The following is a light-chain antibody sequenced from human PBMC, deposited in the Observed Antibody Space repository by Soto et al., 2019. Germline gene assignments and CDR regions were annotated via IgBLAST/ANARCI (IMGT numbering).Light chain of an antibody. CDR3: QQFNVYPLT. J-gene: IGKJ4*01. Sequence: DIQLTQSPSFLSASVGDRVTITCRASQGISDSLAWYQQKPGKAPNLLIYDASTLQSGVPSRFSGSTSVTEFTLTISSLQPEDFATYYCQQFNVYPLTFGGGTKVGIK. CDR2: DAS. V-gene: IGKV1-9*01. CDR1: QGISDS.